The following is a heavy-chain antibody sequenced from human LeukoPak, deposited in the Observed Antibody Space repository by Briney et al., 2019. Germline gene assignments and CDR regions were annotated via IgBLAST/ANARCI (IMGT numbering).Heavy chain of an antibody. CDR2: ISWNSGSI. J-gene: IGHJ4*02. CDR3: AKDRSVAGHSFDY. Sequence: GGSLRLSCAASGFTFDDYAMHWVRQAPGKGLEWVSGISWNSGSIGYADSVKGRLTISRDNAKNSLYLQMNSLRAEDTALYYCAKDRSVAGHSFDYWGQGTLVTVSS. CDR1: GFTFDDYA. D-gene: IGHD6-19*01. V-gene: IGHV3-9*01.